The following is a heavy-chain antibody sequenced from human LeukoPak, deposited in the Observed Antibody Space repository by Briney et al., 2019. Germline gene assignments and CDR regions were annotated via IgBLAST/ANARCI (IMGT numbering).Heavy chain of an antibody. CDR3: ATAIAGYDILTGYDRYYFDY. CDR2: FDPEDGET. J-gene: IGHJ4*02. Sequence: ASVKVSCKVSGYTLTELSMHWVRQAPGKGLEWMGGFDPEDGETIYAQKFQGGVTMTEDTSTDAAYMELSSLRSEDTAVYYCATAIAGYDILTGYDRYYFDYWGQGTLVTVSS. CDR1: GYTLTELS. V-gene: IGHV1-24*01. D-gene: IGHD3-9*01.